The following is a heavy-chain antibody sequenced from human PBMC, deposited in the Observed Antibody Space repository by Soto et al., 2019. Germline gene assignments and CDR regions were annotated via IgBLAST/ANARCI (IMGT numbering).Heavy chain of an antibody. V-gene: IGHV2-5*02. CDR3: AQRRWSSGDFDY. J-gene: IGHJ4*02. D-gene: IGHD6-19*01. CDR2: IYWDDDK. Sequence: SGPTLVNPTQTLTLTCTFSGFSLSTSGVGVGWIRQPPGKALAWLALIYWDDDKRYSPSLKSRLTITKDTSKNQVVLPMTNMDPVDTATYYCAQRRWSSGDFDYWGQGTLVTVSS. CDR1: GFSLSTSGVG.